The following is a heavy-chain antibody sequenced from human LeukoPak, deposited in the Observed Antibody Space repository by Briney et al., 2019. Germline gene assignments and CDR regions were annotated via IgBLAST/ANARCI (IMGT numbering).Heavy chain of an antibody. CDR1: GGSISSGDYY. D-gene: IGHD4-17*01. CDR3: ARFMTTVTLRLLDY. CDR2: IYYSGST. Sequence: SQTLSLTCTVSGGSISSGDYYRSWIRQPPGKGLEWIGYIYYSGSTYYNPSLKSRVTISVDTSKNQFSLKLSSVTAADTAVYYCARFMTTVTLRLLDYWGQGTLVTVSS. J-gene: IGHJ4*02. V-gene: IGHV4-30-4*08.